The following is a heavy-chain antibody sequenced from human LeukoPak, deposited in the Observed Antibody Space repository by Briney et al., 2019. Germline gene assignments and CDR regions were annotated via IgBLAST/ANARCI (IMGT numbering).Heavy chain of an antibody. V-gene: IGHV4-59*08. D-gene: IGHD6-19*01. CDR2: IHYTGSA. CDR1: GGSISGHY. Sequence: SETLSLTCTVTGGSISGHYWIWIRQPPGRGLEWIGYIHYTGSANYNPSFKSRVTISVDTSKNQFSLKLTSVTAADTAVYYCARHDGDSSGPGDWFDPWGQGTLVTVSS. J-gene: IGHJ5*02. CDR3: ARHDGDSSGPGDWFDP.